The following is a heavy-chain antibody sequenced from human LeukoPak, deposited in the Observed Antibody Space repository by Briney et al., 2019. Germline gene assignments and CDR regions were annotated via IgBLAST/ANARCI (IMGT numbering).Heavy chain of an antibody. CDR3: ARVSVITIFGVVIRGGAFDI. J-gene: IGHJ3*02. Sequence: GASVKVSCKASGGTFSSYAISWVRQAPGQGLEWMGIINPSGGSTSYAQKFQGRVTMTRDMSTSTVYMELSSLRSEDTAVYYCARVSVITIFGVVIRGGAFDIWGQGTMVTVSS. CDR2: INPSGGST. V-gene: IGHV1-46*01. CDR1: GGTFSSYA. D-gene: IGHD3-3*01.